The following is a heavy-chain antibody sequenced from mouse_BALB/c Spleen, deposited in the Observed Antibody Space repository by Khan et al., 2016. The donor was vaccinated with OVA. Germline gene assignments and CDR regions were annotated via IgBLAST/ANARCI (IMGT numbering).Heavy chain of an antibody. Sequence: VQLQQSGPELMKAGASVKISCKASGYSFTTYYIHWVKQSHGKSLEWIGYIDPFNGSTTYNQKFKGKATLTVDKSSSTAYMHLSSLTSEDSAVYYCARHGTSSWFAYWGQGTLVTVSA. CDR2: IDPFNGST. CDR3: ARHGTSSWFAY. D-gene: IGHD1-1*01. V-gene: IGHV1S135*01. CDR1: GYSFTTYY. J-gene: IGHJ3*01.